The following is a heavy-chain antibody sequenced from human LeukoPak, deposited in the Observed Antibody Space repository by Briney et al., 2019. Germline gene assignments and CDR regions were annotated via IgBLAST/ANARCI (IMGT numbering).Heavy chain of an antibody. D-gene: IGHD1-26*01. CDR3: AVVVGATTAFDY. CDR1: GYTLTELS. J-gene: IGHJ4*02. V-gene: IGHV1-24*01. Sequence: ASVKVSCKVSGYTLTELSMHWVRQAPGKGLEWMGGFDPEDGETIYAQKFQGRVTMTEDTSTDTAYMELSSLRSEDTAVYYCAVVVGATTAFDYWGQGILVTVSS. CDR2: FDPEDGET.